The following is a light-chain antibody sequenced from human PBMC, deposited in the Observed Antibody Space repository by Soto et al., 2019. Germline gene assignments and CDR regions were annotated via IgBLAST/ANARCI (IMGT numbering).Light chain of an antibody. CDR3: QQRSNWPIT. CDR1: QSVSSY. Sequence: LTQSLAALSLSTRERATLSCRASQSVSSYLAWYQQKPGQAPRLLIYDASNRATGIPARFSGSGSGTDFTLTISSLEPEDFAVYYCQQRSNWPITSGQGARLEIK. V-gene: IGKV3-11*01. J-gene: IGKJ5*01. CDR2: DAS.